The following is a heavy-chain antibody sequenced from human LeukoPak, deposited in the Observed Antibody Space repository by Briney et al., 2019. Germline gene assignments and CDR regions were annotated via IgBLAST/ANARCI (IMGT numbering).Heavy chain of an antibody. J-gene: IGHJ6*02. D-gene: IGHD6-13*01. Sequence: GGSLRLSCAASGFTFNNYGMHWVRQAPGKGLEWVAVISYDGSNKYYADSVKGRFTISRDNSKNTLYLQMNSLRAEDTAVYYCAKGIAAAGPRAYYYGMDVWGQGTTVTVSS. V-gene: IGHV3-30*18. CDR3: AKGIAAAGPRAYYYGMDV. CDR1: GFTFNNYG. CDR2: ISYDGSNK.